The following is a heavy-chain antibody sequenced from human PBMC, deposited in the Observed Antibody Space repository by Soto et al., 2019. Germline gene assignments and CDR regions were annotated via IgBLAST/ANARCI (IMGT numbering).Heavy chain of an antibody. Sequence: ASVKVSCKASGYTFTSYGISWVRQAPGQGLEWMGWISAYNGNTNYAQKLQGRVTMTTDTSTSTAYMELRSLRSDDTAVYYCATTIKYGVITTFDYWGQGTLVTVSS. CDR3: ATTIKYGVITTFDY. J-gene: IGHJ4*02. CDR2: ISAYNGNT. V-gene: IGHV1-18*01. CDR1: GYTFTSYG. D-gene: IGHD3-22*01.